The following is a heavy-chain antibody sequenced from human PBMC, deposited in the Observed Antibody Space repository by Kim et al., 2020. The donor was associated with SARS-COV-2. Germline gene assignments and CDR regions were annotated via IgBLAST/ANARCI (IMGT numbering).Heavy chain of an antibody. CDR3: ARGRSVDV. J-gene: IGHJ6*02. V-gene: IGHV3-7*01. CDR1: GFIFSSYW. CDR2: IKQDGSEN. D-gene: IGHD3-3*01. Sequence: GGSLRLSCAASGFIFSSYWMTWVRQAPGKGLEWVANIKQDGSENYYVDSVKGRFTISRDNAKDSLFLQMNSLRAEDTAVYYCARGRSVDVWGQGTTVTVSS.